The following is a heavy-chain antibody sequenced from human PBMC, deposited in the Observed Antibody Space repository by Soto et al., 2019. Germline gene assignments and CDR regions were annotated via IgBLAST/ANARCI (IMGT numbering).Heavy chain of an antibody. CDR1: DGSASSYY. D-gene: IGHD4-4*01. CDR2: IYYSGST. V-gene: IGHV4-59*06. Sequence: SETLSLTCTVSDGSASSYYWSWIRQHPGKGLEWIGYIYYSGSTYYNPSLKSRVTISVDTSKNQFSLKLSSVTAADTAVYYCARRPSATVTTWGVFDYWGQGTLVTVSS. CDR3: ARRPSATVTTWGVFDY. J-gene: IGHJ4*02.